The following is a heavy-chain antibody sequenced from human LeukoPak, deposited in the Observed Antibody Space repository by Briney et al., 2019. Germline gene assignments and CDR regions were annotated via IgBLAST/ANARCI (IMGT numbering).Heavy chain of an antibody. D-gene: IGHD2-2*01. CDR3: ARGVPASMDYYYYYMDV. Sequence: ASVKVSCKASGGTFSSYAISWVRQAPGQGLEWMGGIIPIFGTANYAQKFQGRVTITTDESTSTAYMELSSLRSEDTAMYYCARGVPASMDYYYYYMDVWGKGTTVTVSS. J-gene: IGHJ6*03. CDR2: IIPIFGTA. V-gene: IGHV1-69*05. CDR1: GGTFSSYA.